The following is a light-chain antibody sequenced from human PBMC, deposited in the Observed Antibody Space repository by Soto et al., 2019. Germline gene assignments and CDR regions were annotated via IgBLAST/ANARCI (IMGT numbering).Light chain of an antibody. Sequence: DIPMTQSPSSLSASLGDRVSITCRASQSITNYLNWYQQKPGKAPKLLIYGAFSLQSGVPSRFSGSGSGTDFTLTISSLQPEDFATYFCQHNYNTPRAFGQGTKLEIK. CDR2: GAF. CDR3: QHNYNTPRA. J-gene: IGKJ1*01. CDR1: QSITNY. V-gene: IGKV1-39*01.